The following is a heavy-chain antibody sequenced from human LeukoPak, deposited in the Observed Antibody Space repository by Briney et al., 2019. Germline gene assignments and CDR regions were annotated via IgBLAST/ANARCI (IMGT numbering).Heavy chain of an antibody. CDR3: ERVILMGARQDGAFDI. J-gene: IGHJ3*02. CDR2: ISAYNGKT. V-gene: IGHV1-18*01. D-gene: IGHD1-26*01. CDR1: GYTFTSYG. Sequence: ASVKVSCKASGYTFTSYGISWVRQAPGQGLEWMGWISAYNGKTNYAQKLQGRVNITTDTSTSTAYMELRSLRSDDTAVYYCERVILMGARQDGAFDIWGQGTMVTVSS.